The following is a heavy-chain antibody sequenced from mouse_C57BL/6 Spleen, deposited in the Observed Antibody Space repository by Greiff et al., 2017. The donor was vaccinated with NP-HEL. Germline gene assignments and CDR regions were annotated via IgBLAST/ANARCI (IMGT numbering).Heavy chain of an antibody. Sequence: QVQLQQSGAELVKPGASVKLSCKASGYTFTEYTIHWVKQRSGQGLEWIGWFYPGSGSIKYNEKFKDKATLTADKSSSTVYMELSRVTSEDSAVYFCASHEDAPYYYGSSYEWFAYWGQGTLVTVSA. D-gene: IGHD1-1*01. CDR1: GYTFTEYT. CDR2: FYPGSGSI. J-gene: IGHJ3*01. CDR3: ASHEDAPYYYGSSYEWFAY. V-gene: IGHV1-62-2*01.